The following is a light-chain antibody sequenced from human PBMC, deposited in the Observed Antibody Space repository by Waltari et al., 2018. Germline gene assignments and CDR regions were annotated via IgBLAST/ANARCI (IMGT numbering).Light chain of an antibody. CDR3: QQYNSYSWT. J-gene: IGKJ1*01. V-gene: IGKV1-5*03. CDR1: QSICSW. CDR2: KAS. Sequence: DIQMTQSPSTLSASVGDRVTITRRASQSICSWLAWYQQKPGKAPKLLIYKASSLESGVPSRFSGSGSGTEFTLTISSLQPDDFATYYCQQYNSYSWTFGQGTKVEIK.